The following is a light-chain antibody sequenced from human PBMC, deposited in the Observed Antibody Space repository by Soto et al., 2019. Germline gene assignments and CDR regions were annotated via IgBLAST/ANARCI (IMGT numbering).Light chain of an antibody. CDR3: QQYGSSPFS. CDR2: GAS. V-gene: IGKV3-20*01. Sequence: EIVLTQSPGTLSLSPGERATLSCRASQSVSSNYLAWYQQKPGQAPRLLIYGASSRATGVQDRFSGSGSGTDFTLTISRLEPEDCAVYYCQQYGSSPFSFGPETKVDIK. CDR1: QSVSSNY. J-gene: IGKJ3*01.